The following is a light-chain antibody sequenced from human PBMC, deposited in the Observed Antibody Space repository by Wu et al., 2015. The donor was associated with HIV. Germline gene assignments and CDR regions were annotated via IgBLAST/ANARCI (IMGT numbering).Light chain of an antibody. CDR2: KAS. CDR1: QSISNW. CDR3: QQYKSYSSYS. Sequence: DIQMTQSPSTLSASVGDRVTITCRASQSISNWLAWYQQKSGTAPKLLMYKASTLDSGVPSRFSGSGSGTELTLTISSLQPDDFAIYYCQQYKSYSSYSFGQGTKVEIK. V-gene: IGKV1-5*03. J-gene: IGKJ2*03.